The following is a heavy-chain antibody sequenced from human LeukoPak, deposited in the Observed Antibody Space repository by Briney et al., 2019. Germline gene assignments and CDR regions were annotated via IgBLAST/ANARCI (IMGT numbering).Heavy chain of an antibody. Sequence: SETLSLTCTVSGGSISSSSYYWGWIRQPPGKGLEWIGSIYYSGSTYYNPSLKSRGTISVDTSKNQFSRKLSSVPAADTAVYYCARYCSSTSCYAGGSFDPWGQGTLVTVSS. V-gene: IGHV4-39*01. D-gene: IGHD2-2*01. J-gene: IGHJ5*02. CDR1: GGSISSSSYY. CDR3: ARYCSSTSCYAGGSFDP. CDR2: IYYSGST.